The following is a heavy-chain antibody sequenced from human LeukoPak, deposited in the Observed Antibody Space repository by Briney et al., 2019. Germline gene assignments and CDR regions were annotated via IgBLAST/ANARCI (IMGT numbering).Heavy chain of an antibody. CDR2: IYYSGST. Sequence: SETLSLTCTVSGGSISSSSYYWGWIRQPPGKGLEWIGSIYYSGSTYYNPSLKSRVTISVDTSKNQFSLKLSSVTAADTAVYYCARDTYYYDSSGYSFFDYWGQGTLVTVSS. J-gene: IGHJ4*02. V-gene: IGHV4-39*07. D-gene: IGHD3-22*01. CDR1: GGSISSSSYY. CDR3: ARDTYYYDSSGYSFFDY.